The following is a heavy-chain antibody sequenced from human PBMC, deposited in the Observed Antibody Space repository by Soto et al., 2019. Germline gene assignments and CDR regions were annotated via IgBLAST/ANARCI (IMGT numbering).Heavy chain of an antibody. CDR1: GGSFHNFY. V-gene: IGHV4-59*12. J-gene: IGHJ6*02. CDR3: ARIPLGIGVNSDLYGMDV. Sequence: SETLSLTCNPSGGSFHNFYWLWIRQPPGKGLEWVGHVHYSGSTNYSPSLNRRATISLDTSKNQFSLQLNSVTPEDTAVYYCARIPLGIGVNSDLYGMDVWGQGTTVTVSS. CDR2: VHYSGST. D-gene: IGHD3-3*01.